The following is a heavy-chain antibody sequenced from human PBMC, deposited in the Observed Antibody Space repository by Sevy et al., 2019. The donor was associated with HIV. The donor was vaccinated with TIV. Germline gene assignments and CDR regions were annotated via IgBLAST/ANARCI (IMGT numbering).Heavy chain of an antibody. CDR2: IYRSGST. Sequence: SETLSLTCAVSGGSISSSNWWSWVRQPPGKGLEWIGEIYRSGSTNYNPSLKSRVTISVDKSKNQFSLKLGSVTAADTAVYYCARDRRVGATTSDAFDIWGQGTMVTVSS. V-gene: IGHV4-4*02. CDR3: ARDRRVGATTSDAFDI. J-gene: IGHJ3*02. CDR1: GGSISSSNW. D-gene: IGHD1-26*01.